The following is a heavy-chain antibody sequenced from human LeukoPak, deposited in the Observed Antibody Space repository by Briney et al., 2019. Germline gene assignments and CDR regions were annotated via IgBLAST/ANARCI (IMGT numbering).Heavy chain of an antibody. CDR3: ATRRSDFRALDY. CDR1: RFAFSNYV. J-gene: IGHJ4*02. CDR2: IAASGGAT. D-gene: IGHD3-3*01. Sequence: PGGSLRLSCAASRFAFSNYVMNWVRQPPGKGLEWVSSIAASGGATYYADSMKGRFTISRDNSKNTLYLQMTSLKAEDTAVYYCATRRSDFRALDYWGQGTLVTVSS. V-gene: IGHV3-23*01.